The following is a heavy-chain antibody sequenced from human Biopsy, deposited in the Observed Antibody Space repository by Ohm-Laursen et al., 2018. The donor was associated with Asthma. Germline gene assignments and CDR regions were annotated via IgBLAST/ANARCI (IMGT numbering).Heavy chain of an antibody. CDR1: GFAVSRDH. Sequence: LRLSCSASGFAVSRDHMFWVRQAPGKGLEWVSRVKGDGRRTSYADSVKGRFTISRDNAKNTLYLQMNSLRVEDTAVYYCARDGVVPDAMYYHYYYGLDVWGQGTTVTVSS. CDR2: VKGDGRRT. CDR3: ARDGVVPDAMYYHYYYGLDV. V-gene: IGHV3-74*01. D-gene: IGHD2-2*01. J-gene: IGHJ6*02.